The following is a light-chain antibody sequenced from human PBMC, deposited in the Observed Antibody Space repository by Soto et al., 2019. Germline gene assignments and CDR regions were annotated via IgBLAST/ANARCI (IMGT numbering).Light chain of an antibody. V-gene: IGKV1-5*03. CDR1: QSISSW. Sequence: DIQMTQSPSTLSASVGDRVTITCRASQSISSWLAWYQQKPGKAPKLLIYKASSLESGVPSRFSGGGSGTEFTLTISSLQPYDFATYYGQQYNSYPYTFGQGTKLEIK. CDR3: QQYNSYPYT. CDR2: KAS. J-gene: IGKJ2*01.